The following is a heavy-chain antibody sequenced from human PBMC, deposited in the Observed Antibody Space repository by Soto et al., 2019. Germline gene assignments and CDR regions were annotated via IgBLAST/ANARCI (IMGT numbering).Heavy chain of an antibody. Sequence: QVQLQESGPGLVKPSQTLSLTCTVSGGSISSGDYYWSWIRQPPGKGLEWIGYIYYSGSTYYNPSLKSRVTISVDPSKNQFSLKLSSVTAADTAVYYCARAAMIVVVNDAFDIWGQGTMVTVSS. CDR1: GGSISSGDYY. CDR2: IYYSGST. J-gene: IGHJ3*02. CDR3: ARAAMIVVVNDAFDI. V-gene: IGHV4-30-4*01. D-gene: IGHD3-22*01.